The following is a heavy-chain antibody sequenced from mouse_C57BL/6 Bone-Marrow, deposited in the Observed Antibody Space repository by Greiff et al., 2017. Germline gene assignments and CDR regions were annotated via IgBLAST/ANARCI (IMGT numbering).Heavy chain of an antibody. Sequence: QVHVKQSGAELVRPGASVKLSCKASGYTFTDYYINWVKQRPGQGLEWIARIYPGSGNTYYNEKFKGKATLTAEKSSSTAYMQLSSLTSEDSAVYFGARLLLRYPYYYAMDYWGQGTSVTVSS. D-gene: IGHD1-1*01. CDR1: GYTFTDYY. CDR3: ARLLLRYPYYYAMDY. J-gene: IGHJ4*01. V-gene: IGHV1-76*01. CDR2: IYPGSGNT.